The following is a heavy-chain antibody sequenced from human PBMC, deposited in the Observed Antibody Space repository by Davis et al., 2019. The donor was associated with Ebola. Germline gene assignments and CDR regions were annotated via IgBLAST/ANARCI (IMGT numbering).Heavy chain of an antibody. CDR3: AKVVPNIGSNLQYFDY. J-gene: IGHJ4*02. Sequence: PGGSLRLSCAASGFTFTSHYMSWVRQAPGKGLEWVANIKQDGREKLYIDSVKGRFTISRDNSKNTLYLQMNSLRAEDTAVYYCAKVVPNIGSNLQYFDYWGQGTLVTVSS. CDR2: IKQDGREK. CDR1: GFTFTSHY. D-gene: IGHD4-11*01. V-gene: IGHV3-7*03.